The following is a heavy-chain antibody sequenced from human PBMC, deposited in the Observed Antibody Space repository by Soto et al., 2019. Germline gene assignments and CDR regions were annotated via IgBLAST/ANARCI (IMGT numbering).Heavy chain of an antibody. D-gene: IGHD3-9*01. CDR1: GYTLTELS. J-gene: IGHJ4*02. CDR3: ATDAPVSRYFDWLLH. CDR2: FDPEEGET. V-gene: IGHV1-24*01. Sequence: ASVKVSCKVSGYTLTELSMHWVRQAPGKGLEWMGGFDPEEGETIYAQKFQGRVTMTEDTSTDTAYMEVSSLRSEDTAVYYCATDAPVSRYFDWLLHWGQGALVTVSS.